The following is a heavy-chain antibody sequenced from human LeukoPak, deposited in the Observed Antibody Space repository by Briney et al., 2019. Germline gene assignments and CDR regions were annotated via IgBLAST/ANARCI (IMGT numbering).Heavy chain of an antibody. CDR3: ARRSIVLVTAISEDY. Sequence: ASVKVSCKASGYTFTSYGISWVRQAPGQGLEWMGWISAYNGNTNYAQKVQGRVTMTTDTYTSTAYMELRSLRSDDTAMYYCARRSIVLVTAISEDYWGQGTLVTVSS. D-gene: IGHD2-21*02. V-gene: IGHV1-18*01. CDR1: GYTFTSYG. J-gene: IGHJ4*02. CDR2: ISAYNGNT.